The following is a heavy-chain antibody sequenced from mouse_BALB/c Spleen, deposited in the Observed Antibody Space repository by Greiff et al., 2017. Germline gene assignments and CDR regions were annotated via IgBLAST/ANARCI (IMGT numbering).Heavy chain of an antibody. CDR1: GYTFTSYV. CDR3: ARRGVITTVASMDY. J-gene: IGHJ4*01. Sequence: LEESGPELVKPGASVKMSCKASGYTFTSYVMHWVKQKPGQGLEWIGYINPYNDGTKYNEKFKGKATLTSDKSSSTAYMELSSLTSEDSAVYYCARRGVITTVASMDYWGQGTSVTVSS. CDR2: INPYNDGT. V-gene: IGHV1-14*01. D-gene: IGHD1-1*01.